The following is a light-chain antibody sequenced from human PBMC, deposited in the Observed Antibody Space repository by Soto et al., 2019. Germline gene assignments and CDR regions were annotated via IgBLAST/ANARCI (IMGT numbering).Light chain of an antibody. CDR2: EVT. J-gene: IGLJ3*02. CDR1: SSDIGGYNY. V-gene: IGLV2-14*01. Sequence: QSALTQPASVSGSPGQSITISCTGTSSDIGGYNYVSWYQHHPGKAPKLMICEVTNRPSGVSNRFSGSKSGNMASLTISGLQAEDEADYYCSSYTSSSTLVFGGGTKLTVL. CDR3: SSYTSSSTLV.